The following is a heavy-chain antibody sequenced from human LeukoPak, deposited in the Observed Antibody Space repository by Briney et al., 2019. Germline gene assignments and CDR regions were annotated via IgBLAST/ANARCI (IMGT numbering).Heavy chain of an antibody. V-gene: IGHV4-59*08. Sequence: SETLSLTCTVSGGSISSYYWSWIRQPPGKGLEWIGYIYYSGSTNYNPSLKSRVTISVDTSKNQFSLKLSSVTAADTAVYYCARVMGTVTTSIDYWGQGTLVTVSS. CDR1: GGSISSYY. J-gene: IGHJ4*02. CDR2: IYYSGST. CDR3: ARVMGTVTTSIDY. D-gene: IGHD4-17*01.